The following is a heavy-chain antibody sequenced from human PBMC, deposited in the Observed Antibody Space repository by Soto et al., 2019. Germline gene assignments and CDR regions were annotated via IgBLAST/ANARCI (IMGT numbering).Heavy chain of an antibody. CDR3: TRDAVVVDSLAFLL. V-gene: IGHV3-21*01. J-gene: IGHJ3*01. D-gene: IGHD2-15*01. CDR1: GFTFRTYS. CDR2: LSRGSESI. Sequence: EVQLVESGGGLVRPGGSLRLSCTGSGFTFRTYSMNWVRQAPGQGLEWVSTLSRGSESIYYADSVRGRFTISRDNAKNSVFLQMNRLRAEDTAVYYCTRDAVVVDSLAFLLWGQGAMVTVSS.